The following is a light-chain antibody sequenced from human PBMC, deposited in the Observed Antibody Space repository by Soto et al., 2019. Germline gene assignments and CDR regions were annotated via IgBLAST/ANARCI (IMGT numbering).Light chain of an antibody. CDR1: NSNIGTNT. CDR2: SNN. CDR3: ASWDDNLTVL. Sequence: QPVLTQPPSASGTPGQRVTISCSGSNSNIGTNTVYWYQQFPGTAPKLLIYSNNERPSGVPDRFSGSKSGTSASLAISGLQSEDEADYYCASWDDNLTVLFGGGTKLTVL. J-gene: IGLJ2*01. V-gene: IGLV1-44*01.